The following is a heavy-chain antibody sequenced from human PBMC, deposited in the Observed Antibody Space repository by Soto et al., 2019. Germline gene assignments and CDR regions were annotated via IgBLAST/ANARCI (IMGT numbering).Heavy chain of an antibody. CDR2: ISGSGGTA. Sequence: EVQLLESGGGSVQPGGPLSPSFPAPGLPLSGFAMHWVGRPPGKGLEWVSSISGSGGTAYYADSVKGRFSISRDSLVNTLYLQMNSLRAEDTAVYYCAKGRGQNWNFDYWGQGTLVTVSP. CDR3: AKGRGQNWNFDY. CDR1: GLPLSGFA. V-gene: IGHV3-23*01. J-gene: IGHJ4*02. D-gene: IGHD1-1*01.